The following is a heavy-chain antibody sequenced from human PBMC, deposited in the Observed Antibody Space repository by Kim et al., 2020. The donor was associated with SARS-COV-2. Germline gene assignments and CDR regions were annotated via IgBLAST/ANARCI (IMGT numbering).Heavy chain of an antibody. CDR2: VYVSGSI. CDR3: ARVGIATGAWWFDP. CDR1: GESISSSY. D-gene: IGHD1-1*01. V-gene: IGHV4-4*07. J-gene: IGHJ5*02. Sequence: SETLSLTCTVSGESISSSYWSWIRQSAGKGLEWLGRVYVSGSINYNPSLRSRLAMSVDTATNQVSLNLSSVTVADTAVYYCARVGIATGAWWFDPWGQGT.